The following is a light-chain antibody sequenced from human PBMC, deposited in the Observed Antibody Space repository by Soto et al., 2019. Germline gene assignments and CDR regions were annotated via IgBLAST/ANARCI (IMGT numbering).Light chain of an antibody. Sequence: DIQMTQSPSSLSASIGDRVTITCRASRNIGSWLAWYQQKAGKAPNLLIYKPSTLETESPSRFSGSASGTEFTLTISSLQPNDLATYYCQKHANYPITCGGGSRWIS. J-gene: IGKJ4*01. V-gene: IGKV1-5*03. CDR3: QKHANYPIT. CDR1: RNIGSW. CDR2: KPS.